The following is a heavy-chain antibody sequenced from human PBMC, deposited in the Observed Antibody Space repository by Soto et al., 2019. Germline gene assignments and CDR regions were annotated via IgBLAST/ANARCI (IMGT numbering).Heavy chain of an antibody. J-gene: IGHJ5*02. CDR1: GGSFSGGYY. D-gene: IGHD6-13*01. CDR2: TYYTGIT. V-gene: IGHV4-31*11. Sequence: SETLSLTCAVYGGSFSGGYYWSWIRQHPVKGLEWIGYTYYTGITYYNPSLKGRVTISLDTYGSHFSLSLTSVTAADTAIYYCARGGSTWYGDNWLDPWGPGTLVTVSS. CDR3: ARGGSTWYGDNWLDP.